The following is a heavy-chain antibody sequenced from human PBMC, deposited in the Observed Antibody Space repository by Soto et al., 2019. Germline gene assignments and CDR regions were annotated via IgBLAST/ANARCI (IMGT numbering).Heavy chain of an antibody. D-gene: IGHD4-4*01. CDR2: IYYSGST. Sequence: SETLSLTCTVSGGSISSSSYYWGWIRQPPGKGLEWIGSIYYSGSTYYNPSLKSRATISVDTSKNQFSLKLSSVTAADTAVYYCARERDLTTVTNWFDPWGQGTLVTVSS. CDR3: ARERDLTTVTNWFDP. J-gene: IGHJ5*02. CDR1: GGSISSSSYY. V-gene: IGHV4-39*07.